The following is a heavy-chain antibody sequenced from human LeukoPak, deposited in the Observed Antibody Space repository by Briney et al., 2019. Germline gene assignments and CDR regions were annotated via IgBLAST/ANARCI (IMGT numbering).Heavy chain of an antibody. J-gene: IGHJ5*02. D-gene: IGHD2-21*02. Sequence: SETLSLTCTVSGGSISSYYWSWIRQAPGKGLEWIGYHTGTTNYNPSLKSPVTISVDTSKSQFSLNLTSVTAADTAIYYCAKQLQSNWFDPWGRGILVTVSS. V-gene: IGHV4-59*08. CDR3: AKQLQSNWFDP. CDR1: GGSISSYY. CDR2: HTGTT.